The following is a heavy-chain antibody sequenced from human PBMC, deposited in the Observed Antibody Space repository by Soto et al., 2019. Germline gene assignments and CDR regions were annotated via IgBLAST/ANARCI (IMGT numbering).Heavy chain of an antibody. CDR1: GVPCSSNT. D-gene: IGHD3-3*01. V-gene: IGHV3-23*01. Sequence: ADPGVPCSSNTKSWVRQAPGKGLEWVSAISGSGGSTYYADSVKGRFTISRDNSRNTLYLQMDGLRTEDTAVYYCERDVRKLRFFDYWGQGTPVTVSS. J-gene: IGHJ4*02. CDR2: ISGSGGST. CDR3: ERDVRKLRFFDY.